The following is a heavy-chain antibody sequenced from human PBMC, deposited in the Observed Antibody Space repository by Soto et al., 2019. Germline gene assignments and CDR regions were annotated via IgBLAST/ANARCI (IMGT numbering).Heavy chain of an antibody. Sequence: GGSLRLSCAASGFTFSSYGMHWVRQAPGKGLEWVAVISYDGSSKYYADSVKGRFTIYRDNSKNTLYLQMNSLRAEDTAIYYCVLEVRAKSFDHWGQLPLVTVSS. V-gene: IGHV3-30*03. CDR2: ISYDGSSK. J-gene: IGHJ4*02. CDR3: VLEVRAKSFDH. CDR1: GFTFSSYG.